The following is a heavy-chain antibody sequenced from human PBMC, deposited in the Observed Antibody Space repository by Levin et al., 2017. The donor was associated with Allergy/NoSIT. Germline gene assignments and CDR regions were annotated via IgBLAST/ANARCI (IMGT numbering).Heavy chain of an antibody. J-gene: IGHJ6*02. V-gene: IGHV4-59*01. D-gene: IGHD3-16*01. Sequence: SPTLSLPCTVSGGSIRSYYWSWIRQPPGKGLEWIGYIYYSGSTNYNPSLKSRVTISVDTSKNQFSLKLSSVTAADTAVYYCAREGGHGMDVWGQGTTVTVSS. CDR1: GGSIRSYY. CDR3: AREGGHGMDV. CDR2: IYYSGST.